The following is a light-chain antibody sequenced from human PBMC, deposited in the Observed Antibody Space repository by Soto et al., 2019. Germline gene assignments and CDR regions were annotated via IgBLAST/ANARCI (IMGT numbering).Light chain of an antibody. J-gene: IGKJ3*01. CDR2: AAS. CDR3: QQSSMTPCT. Sequence: DIQMTQSPSSLSASAGDRVTITCRASQSSSSYLNWYQQKPGKAPKLLIYAASNLQSEVPSRFSGSGAGTDFTLTISSLQPEDFATYFCQQSSMTPCTFGPGTKVEIK. V-gene: IGKV1-39*01. CDR1: QSSSSY.